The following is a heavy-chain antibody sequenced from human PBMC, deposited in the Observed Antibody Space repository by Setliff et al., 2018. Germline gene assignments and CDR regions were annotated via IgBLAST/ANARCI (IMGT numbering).Heavy chain of an antibody. D-gene: IGHD3-10*01. CDR1: GGSISSRTYY. V-gene: IGHV4-61*09. CDR3: ARDRTYYGSGTYTRYFDY. J-gene: IGHJ4*02. Sequence: PSETLSLTCNVSGGSISSRTYYWSWIRQPAGKGLEWIGHIYTSWCTNYNPSLKSRVTMSVDTSKNQFSLKLNSVTAADTAVYYCARDRTYYGSGTYTRYFDYWGQGTLVTVSS. CDR2: IYTSWCT.